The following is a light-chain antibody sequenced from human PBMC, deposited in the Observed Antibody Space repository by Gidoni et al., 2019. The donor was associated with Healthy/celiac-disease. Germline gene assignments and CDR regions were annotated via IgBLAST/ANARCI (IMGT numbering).Light chain of an antibody. CDR3: QQRRNGLGLT. CDR1: QSVSSY. J-gene: IGKJ4*01. Sequence: EIVLTQSPATLSLSPGERATLSCRASQSVSSYLAWYQQKPGQAPRLLIYDASNRATGIPARLSGRGSGKDFTFTISSREPEDLAVYYCQQRRNGLGLTFXGXTKVEIK. V-gene: IGKV3-11*01. CDR2: DAS.